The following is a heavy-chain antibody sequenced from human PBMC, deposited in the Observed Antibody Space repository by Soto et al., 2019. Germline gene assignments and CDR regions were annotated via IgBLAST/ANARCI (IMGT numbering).Heavy chain of an antibody. CDR1: GGTFSSYA. D-gene: IGHD2-2*01. V-gene: IGHV1-69*13. CDR2: IIPIFGTA. CDR3: ARGTIVVVPAAYYYYCGMDV. Sequence: SVKVSCKASGGTFSSYAISWVRQAPGQGLEWMGGIIPIFGTANYAQKFQGRVTITADESTSTAYMELSSLRSEDTAVYYCARGTIVVVPAAYYYYCGMDVWGQGTTVTVSS. J-gene: IGHJ6*02.